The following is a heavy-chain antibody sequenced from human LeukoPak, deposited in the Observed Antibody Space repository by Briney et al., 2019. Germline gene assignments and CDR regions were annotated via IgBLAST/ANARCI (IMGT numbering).Heavy chain of an antibody. CDR2: IYYSGST. CDR3: ARVRAARPSGGYYYYYMDV. J-gene: IGHJ6*03. D-gene: IGHD6-6*01. V-gene: IGHV4-4*02. CDR1: GGSISTSNW. Sequence: SGTLSLTCAVSGGSISTSNWWSWVRQPPGKGLEGIGYIYYSGSTNYNPSLKSRVTISVDTSKNQFSLKLSSVTAADTAVYSCARVRAARPSGGYYYYYMDVWGKGTTVTVSS.